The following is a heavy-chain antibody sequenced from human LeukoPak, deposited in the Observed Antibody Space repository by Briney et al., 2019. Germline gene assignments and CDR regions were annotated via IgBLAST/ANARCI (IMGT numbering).Heavy chain of an antibody. CDR2: IWYDGSNK. D-gene: IGHD4-17*01. CDR1: GFTFNSYG. Sequence: GGSLRLSCAASGFTFNSYGMHWVRQAPGKGLEWVAVIWYDGSNKYYADSVKGRFAISRDNSKNTLYLQMNSLRAEDTAVYFCANSHDYGDYWAFDYWGQGTLVTVSS. J-gene: IGHJ4*02. V-gene: IGHV3-33*06. CDR3: ANSHDYGDYWAFDY.